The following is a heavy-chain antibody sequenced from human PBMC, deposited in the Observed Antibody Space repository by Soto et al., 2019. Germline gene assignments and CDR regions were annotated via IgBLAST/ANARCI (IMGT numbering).Heavy chain of an antibody. Sequence: ASLKVSCKASGYTFTSYGISWVRQAPGQGLEWMGWISAYNGNTNYAQKLQGRVTMTTDTSTSTAYMELRSLRSDDTAVYYCARGLTCSGGSCQAFDYWGQGTLVTVSS. CDR3: ARGLTCSGGSCQAFDY. J-gene: IGHJ4*02. D-gene: IGHD2-15*01. CDR1: GYTFTSYG. CDR2: ISAYNGNT. V-gene: IGHV1-18*01.